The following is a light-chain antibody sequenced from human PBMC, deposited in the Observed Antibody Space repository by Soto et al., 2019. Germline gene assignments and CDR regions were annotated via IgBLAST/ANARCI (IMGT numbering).Light chain of an antibody. Sequence: QSALTQPPSASGSPGQSVTISCTGTNNDIGTSYFVSWYQQHPGKAPKLIISEVTKRPSGVPDRFSGSKSGNTASLTVSGLQAEDEADYYCSSNGGGTFSLFVFGTGTKLTVL. J-gene: IGLJ1*01. CDR1: NNDIGTSYF. CDR3: SSNGGGTFSLFV. V-gene: IGLV2-8*01. CDR2: EVT.